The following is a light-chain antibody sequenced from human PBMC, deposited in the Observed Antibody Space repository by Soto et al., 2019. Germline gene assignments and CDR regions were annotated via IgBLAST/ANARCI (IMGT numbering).Light chain of an antibody. CDR2: YDC. V-gene: IGLV3-21*04. Sequence: SYELTQPPSVSVAPGKTARITCGGDNIGSKNVHWYQQRPGHAPELVIYYDCDRRSGMPERFSGSNSGNTATLTIIRVEAGDEADYYCQVWDGSSDHVLFGGGTKVTVL. CDR1: NIGSKN. J-gene: IGLJ2*01. CDR3: QVWDGSSDHVL.